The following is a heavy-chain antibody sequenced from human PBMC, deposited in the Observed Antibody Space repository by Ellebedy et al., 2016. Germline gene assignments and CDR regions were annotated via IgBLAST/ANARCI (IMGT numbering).Heavy chain of an antibody. CDR2: IYYSGST. J-gene: IGHJ5*02. V-gene: IGHV4-39*01. CDR1: GGSIGSYY. D-gene: IGHD2-2*01. CDR3: ARHTIVVEPAALVYNWFDP. Sequence: GSLRLSCTVSGGSIGSYYWSWIRQPPGKGLEWIGSIYYSGSTYYNPCLKSRVTISVDTSKNQFSLKLSSVTAADTAVYYCARHTIVVEPAALVYNWFDPWGQGTLVTVSS.